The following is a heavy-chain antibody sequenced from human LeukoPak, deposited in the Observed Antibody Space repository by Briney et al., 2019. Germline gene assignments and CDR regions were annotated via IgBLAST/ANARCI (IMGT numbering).Heavy chain of an antibody. CDR2: MTPNSANT. Sequence: LEWMGWMTPNSANTGYAQKFQGRVTMTRNTSISTAYMELSSLRSEDTAVYYCARVATNGDYWGQGTLVTVSS. J-gene: IGHJ4*02. V-gene: IGHV1-8*01. CDR3: ARVATNGDY. D-gene: IGHD2-8*01.